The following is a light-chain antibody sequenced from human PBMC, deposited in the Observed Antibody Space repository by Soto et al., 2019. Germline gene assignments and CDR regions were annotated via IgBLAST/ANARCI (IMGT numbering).Light chain of an antibody. CDR1: QSISSW. CDR3: QQYNSYSRLT. Sequence: DVQMTQSPSTLSASVGDRVTIPCRASQSISSWLAWYQQKPGKAPKLLIYKASSLESGVPSRFSGSGSGTEFTLTISSLQPDDFATYYCQQYNSYSRLTFGGGTKVDI. J-gene: IGKJ4*01. V-gene: IGKV1-5*03. CDR2: KAS.